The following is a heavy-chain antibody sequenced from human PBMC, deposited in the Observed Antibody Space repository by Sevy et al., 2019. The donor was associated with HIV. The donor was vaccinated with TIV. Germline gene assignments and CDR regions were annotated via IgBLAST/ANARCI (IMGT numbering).Heavy chain of an antibody. D-gene: IGHD5-18*01. CDR1: GFPVSSNY. CDR2: MYSDGST. V-gene: IGHV3-66*01. J-gene: IGHJ4*02. Sequence: GGSLRLSCAASGFPVSSNYMSWVRQAPGKGLEWVSVMYSDGSTYHADSVKGRFTISRDNSKNTLYLQMNSLRVEETAVYYCARGKSGYGYGLDYWGQGTLVTVSS. CDR3: ARGKSGYGYGLDY.